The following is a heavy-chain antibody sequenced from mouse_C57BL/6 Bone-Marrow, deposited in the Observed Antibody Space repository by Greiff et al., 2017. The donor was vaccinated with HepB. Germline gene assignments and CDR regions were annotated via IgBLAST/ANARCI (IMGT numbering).Heavy chain of an antibody. J-gene: IGHJ4*01. CDR2: IYPGYGET. CDR1: GYAFSSSW. CDR3: ARSPITTVVATGAMDY. Sequence: QVQLQQSGPELVKPGASVKISCKASGYAFSSSWMNWVKQRPGKGLEWIGRIYPGYGETNYNGKFKGKATLTADKSSSTAYMQLSSLTSEDSAVYFCARSPITTVVATGAMDYWGQGTSVTVSS. D-gene: IGHD1-1*01. V-gene: IGHV1-82*01.